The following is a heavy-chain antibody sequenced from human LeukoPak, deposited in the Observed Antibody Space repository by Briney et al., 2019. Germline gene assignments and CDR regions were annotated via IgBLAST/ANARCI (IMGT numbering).Heavy chain of an antibody. CDR1: GGSFSGYY. J-gene: IGHJ4*02. D-gene: IGHD6-13*01. CDR3: ARGGAAAAGDEDDYYFDY. CDR2: INHSGST. Sequence: PAETLSLTCAVYGGSFSGYYWSWIRQPPGKWREWIGEINHSGSTNYNPSLKSRVTISVDTSKNQFSLKLSSVTAADTAVYYCARGGAAAAGDEDDYYFDYWGQGTLVTVSS. V-gene: IGHV4-34*01.